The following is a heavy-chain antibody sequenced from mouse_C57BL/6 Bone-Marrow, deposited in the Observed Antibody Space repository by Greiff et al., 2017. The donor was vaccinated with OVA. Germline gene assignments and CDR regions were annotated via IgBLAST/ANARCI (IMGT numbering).Heavy chain of an antibody. D-gene: IGHD2-12*01. V-gene: IGHV1-81*01. CDR1: GYTFTSYG. CDR2: IYPRSGNT. J-gene: IGHJ1*03. Sequence: SGAELARPGASVKLSCKASGYTFTSYGISWVKQRTGQGLEWIGEIYPRSGNTYYNEKFKGKATLTADKASSTAYMELRSLTSEDSAVYFCARWGYDHWYFDVWGTGTTVTVSS. CDR3: ARWGYDHWYFDV.